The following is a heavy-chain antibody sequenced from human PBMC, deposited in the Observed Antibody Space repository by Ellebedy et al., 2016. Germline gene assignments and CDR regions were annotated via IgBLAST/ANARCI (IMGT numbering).Heavy chain of an antibody. V-gene: IGHV3-30-3*01. Sequence: GGSLRLSXAASGFTFSSYAMSWVRQAPGKGLEWVAVISYDGSNKYYADSVKGRFTISRDNSKNTLYLQMNSLRAEDTAVYYCARNMYSSSWYFGDAFDIWGQGTMVTVSS. CDR1: GFTFSSYA. CDR2: ISYDGSNK. D-gene: IGHD6-13*01. CDR3: ARNMYSSSWYFGDAFDI. J-gene: IGHJ3*02.